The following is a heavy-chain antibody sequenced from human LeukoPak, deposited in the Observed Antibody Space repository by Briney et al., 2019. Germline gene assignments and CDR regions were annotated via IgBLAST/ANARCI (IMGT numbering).Heavy chain of an antibody. Sequence: GGSLRLSCAASGFTFSHAWMTWVRQAPGKGLEWVGRIKSKTDGWTTDYAAPVKGRFTISRDDSKNTLYLQMNSLKIEDTAVYYCTTEDIVVVVGAYDPWGQGTLVTVSS. CDR2: IKSKTDGWTT. CDR1: GFTFSHAW. D-gene: IGHD2-15*01. CDR3: TTEDIVVVVGAYDP. V-gene: IGHV3-15*01. J-gene: IGHJ5*02.